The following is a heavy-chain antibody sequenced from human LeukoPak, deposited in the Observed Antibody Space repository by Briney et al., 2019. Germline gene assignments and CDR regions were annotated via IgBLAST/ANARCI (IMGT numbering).Heavy chain of an antibody. D-gene: IGHD3-22*01. CDR1: GGSISSSSYY. V-gene: IGHV4-39*07. CDR2: IYYSGST. J-gene: IGHJ4*02. Sequence: PSETLSLTCTVSGGSISSSSYYWGWIRQPPGKGLEWIGSIYYSGSTYYNPSLKSRVTISVDTSKNQFSLKLSSVTAADTAVYYCAREYYYDSSGYYYGANYFDYRGQGTLVTVSS. CDR3: AREYYYDSSGYYYGANYFDY.